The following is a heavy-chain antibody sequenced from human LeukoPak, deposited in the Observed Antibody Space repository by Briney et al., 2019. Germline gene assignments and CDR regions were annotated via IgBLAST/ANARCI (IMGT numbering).Heavy chain of an antibody. CDR2: ISGDGGST. J-gene: IGHJ4*02. D-gene: IGHD6-19*01. V-gene: IGHV3-43*02. CDR3: ASSSGSSGWASFDY. CDR1: RFTFDDYA. Sequence: GGSLRLSCAASRFTFDDYAMHWVRHAPGRGLEWVSLISGDGGSTYYADSVKGRFTISRDNSKNSLYLQMNSLRTEDTALYYCASSSGSSGWASFDYWGQGTLVTVSS.